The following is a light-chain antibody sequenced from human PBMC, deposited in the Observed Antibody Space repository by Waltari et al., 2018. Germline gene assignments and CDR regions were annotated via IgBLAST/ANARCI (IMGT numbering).Light chain of an antibody. CDR3: SSRTNSITWV. CDR1: SSDFGSNNY. V-gene: IGLV2-14*03. J-gene: IGLJ3*02. CDR2: DVT. Sequence: QSALTQPAPVSGSPGQSITISCTATSSDFGSNNYVSWYQQHPGKAPKVVIYDVTERPSGVSNRFSGSKSGSTASLTISGLQTEDEADYYCSSRTNSITWVFGGGTKVTVL.